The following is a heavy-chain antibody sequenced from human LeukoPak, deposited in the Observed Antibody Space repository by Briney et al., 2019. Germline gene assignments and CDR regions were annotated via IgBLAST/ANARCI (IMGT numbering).Heavy chain of an antibody. J-gene: IGHJ3*02. V-gene: IGHV4-39*01. CDR2: VYYSGSA. Sequence: SETLSLTCTVSGGSISSGFYYWGWIRQPPGKGLEWIGSVYYSGSAYYSPSLKSRVTISVDTSKNQFCLRLSSVTAVDTALYYCASSVGANRINAFDMWGQGTMVTVSS. D-gene: IGHD1-26*01. CDR1: GGSISSGFYY. CDR3: ASSVGANRINAFDM.